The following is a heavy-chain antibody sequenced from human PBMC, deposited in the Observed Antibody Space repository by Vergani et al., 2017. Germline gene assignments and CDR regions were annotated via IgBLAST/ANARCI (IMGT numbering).Heavy chain of an antibody. CDR3: ARDYGAPGADAFDI. V-gene: IGHV3-9*01. J-gene: IGHJ3*02. CDR2: ISWNSGSI. D-gene: IGHD4/OR15-4a*01. CDR1: GFTFDDYA. Sequence: EVQLVESGGGLVQPGRSLRLSCAASGFTFDDYAMHWVRQAPGKGLEWVSGISWNSGSIGYADSVKGRFTISRDNAKNSLYLQMNSLRAEDTALYYCARDYGAPGADAFDIWGQGTMVTVSS.